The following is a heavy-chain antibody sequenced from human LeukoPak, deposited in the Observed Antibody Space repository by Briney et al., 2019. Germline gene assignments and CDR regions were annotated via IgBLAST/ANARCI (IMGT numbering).Heavy chain of an antibody. J-gene: IGHJ5*02. CDR3: ARDPCSGGSCWFDP. CDR1: GGSISSGGYY. Sequence: PSQTLSLTCTVAGGSISSGGYYWSWIRQHPGKGLELIGYIYYSGSTYYNPSLKSRVTISVDTSKNQFSLKLSSVTAADTAVYYCARDPCSGGSCWFDPWGQGTLVTVSS. CDR2: IYYSGST. D-gene: IGHD2-15*01. V-gene: IGHV4-31*03.